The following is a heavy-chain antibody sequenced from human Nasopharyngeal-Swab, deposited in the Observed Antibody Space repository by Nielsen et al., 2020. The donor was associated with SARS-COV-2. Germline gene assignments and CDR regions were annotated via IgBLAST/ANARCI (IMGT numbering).Heavy chain of an antibody. CDR3: TREGIVVVVAATDRFDY. CDR2: IRSKAYGGTT. Sequence: GGSLRLSCAASGFTFSYYYMSWFRQAPGKGLEWVGFIRSKAYGGTTEYAASVKGRFTISRDDSKSIAYLQMNSLKTEDTAVYYCTREGIVVVVAATDRFDYWGQGTLVTVSS. D-gene: IGHD2-15*01. V-gene: IGHV3-49*03. J-gene: IGHJ4*02. CDR1: GFTFSYYY.